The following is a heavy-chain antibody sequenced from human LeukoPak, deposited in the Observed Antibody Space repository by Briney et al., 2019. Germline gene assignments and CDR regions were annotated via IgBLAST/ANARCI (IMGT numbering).Heavy chain of an antibody. CDR1: GGSISSYY. CDR3: ARDLAPWFGELIGPYGMDV. Sequence: SETLSLTCTVSGGSISSYYWSWIRQPAGKGLEWIGRIYTSGSTNYNPSLKSRVTISVDTSKHQFSLKLSSVTAADTAVYYCARDLAPWFGELIGPYGMDVWGQGTTVTVSS. J-gene: IGHJ6*02. V-gene: IGHV4-4*07. D-gene: IGHD3-10*01. CDR2: IYTSGST.